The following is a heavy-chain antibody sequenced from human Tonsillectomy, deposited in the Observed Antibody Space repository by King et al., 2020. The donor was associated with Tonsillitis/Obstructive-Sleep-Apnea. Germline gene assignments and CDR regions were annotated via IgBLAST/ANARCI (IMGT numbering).Heavy chain of an antibody. CDR2: ISWDGGST. V-gene: IGHV3-43*01. J-gene: IGHJ6*03. CDR1: GFTFYDYT. Sequence: VQLVESGGVVVQPGGSLRLSCAASGFTFYDYTMHWVRQAPGKGLEWVSLISWDGGSTYYADSVKGRFTISRDNSKNSLYLQMNRLRTEVTALYYCAKVPAGYYYYMDVWGKGTTVTVSS. CDR3: AKVPAGYYYYMDV.